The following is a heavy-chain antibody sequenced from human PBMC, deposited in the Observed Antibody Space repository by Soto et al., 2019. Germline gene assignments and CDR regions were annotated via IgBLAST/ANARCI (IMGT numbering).Heavy chain of an antibody. J-gene: IGHJ6*02. CDR3: AKGSGSGSQVGMDV. CDR1: GFTFSSYS. CDR2: FRSSGDDGTT. Sequence: LRLSCAASGFTFSSYSMSWVRQAPGKGLEWVSGFRSSGDDGTTYYADSVKGRFTISRDNSKNTLYLQMNSLRAEDTAVYYCAKGSGSGSQVGMDVWGQGTTVTVSS. D-gene: IGHD3-10*01. V-gene: IGHV3-23*01.